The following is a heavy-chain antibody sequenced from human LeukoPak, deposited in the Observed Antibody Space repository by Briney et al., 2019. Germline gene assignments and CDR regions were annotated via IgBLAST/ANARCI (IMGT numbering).Heavy chain of an antibody. V-gene: IGHV4-59*01. CDR2: IYYSGST. CDR3: ARDEIDLSRGGHWFDP. Sequence: PSETLSPTCTVSGGSISSYYWSRIRQPPGKGLEWIGYIYYSGSTNYNPSLKSRVTISVDTSKNQFSLKLSSVTAADTAVYYCARDEIDLSRGGHWFDPWGQGTLVTVSS. J-gene: IGHJ5*02. CDR1: GGSISSYY. D-gene: IGHD2/OR15-2a*01.